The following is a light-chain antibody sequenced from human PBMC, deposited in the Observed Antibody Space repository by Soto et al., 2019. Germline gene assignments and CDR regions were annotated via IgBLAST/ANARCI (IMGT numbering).Light chain of an antibody. CDR2: DVA. CDR3: FSFTTTSTHV. Sequence: QSALAQPASVSDSPGQSITISCTGTSSDVGGSNFVSWYQQHPGKPPKLIIYDVANRPSGVSNRFSGSKSGNTAYLTISGLQVEDEAEYFCFSFTTTSTHVFGTGTKVTVL. J-gene: IGLJ1*01. CDR1: SSDVGGSNF. V-gene: IGLV2-14*03.